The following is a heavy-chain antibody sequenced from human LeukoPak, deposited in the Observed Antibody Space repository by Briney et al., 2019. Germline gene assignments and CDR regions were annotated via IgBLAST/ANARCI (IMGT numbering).Heavy chain of an antibody. Sequence: GGSLRLSCAASGFTVSSNYMSWVRQAPGKGLEWVSVIYSGGSTYYADSVKGRFTISRDNSKNTLYLQMNSLRAEDTAVYYCARDAEGYGWGSYYGWGQGTLVTVSS. J-gene: IGHJ4*02. V-gene: IGHV3-66*01. CDR2: IYSGGST. CDR3: ARDAEGYGWGSYYG. D-gene: IGHD3-10*01. CDR1: GFTVSSNY.